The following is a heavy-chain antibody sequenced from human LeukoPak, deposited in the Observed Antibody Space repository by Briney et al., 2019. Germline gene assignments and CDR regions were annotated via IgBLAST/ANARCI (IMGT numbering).Heavy chain of an antibody. V-gene: IGHV3-11*01. CDR2: ISSSGSTM. Sequence: GGSLRLSCAASGFTFSDYYMSWIRQAPGKGLEWVSYISSSGSTMYYADSVKGRFTISRDNAKNSLYLQMNSLRAGDTAVYYCARAKGSYSFDYWGQGTLLTVSS. D-gene: IGHD3-10*01. CDR1: GFTFSDYY. J-gene: IGHJ4*02. CDR3: ARAKGSYSFDY.